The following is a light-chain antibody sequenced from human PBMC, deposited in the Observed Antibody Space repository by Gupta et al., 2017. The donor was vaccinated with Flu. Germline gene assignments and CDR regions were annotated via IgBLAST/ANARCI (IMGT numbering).Light chain of an antibody. CDR1: SSDACDYNY. J-gene: IGLJ3*02. CDR3: GANTGNHWV. CDR2: EVS. Sequence: QSALTPPPSASGSPGPAVTISFTGTSSDACDYNYVSWYPQRPGKAPKLMIYEVSKRPSGVPDRGSGSKSGNTGALTGSGVQAEDEADYYCGANTGNHWVFGGGTKLTVL. V-gene: IGLV2-8*01.